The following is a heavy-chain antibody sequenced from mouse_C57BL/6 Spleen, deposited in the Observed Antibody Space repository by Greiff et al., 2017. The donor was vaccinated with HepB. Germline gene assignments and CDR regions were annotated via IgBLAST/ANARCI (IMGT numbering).Heavy chain of an antibody. Sequence: EVQRVESVAELVRPGASVKLSCTASGINIKNTYIHWVKQRPEQGLEWIGRIDPANGNTKYAPKFQGKATITADTSSNTAYLQLSSHTSEDTDIYYCVTAEAFDYWGRGSTLAVSS. CDR3: VTAEAFDY. V-gene: IGHV14-3*01. CDR2: IDPANGNT. J-gene: IGHJ2*01. D-gene: IGHD3-2*02. CDR1: GINIKNTY.